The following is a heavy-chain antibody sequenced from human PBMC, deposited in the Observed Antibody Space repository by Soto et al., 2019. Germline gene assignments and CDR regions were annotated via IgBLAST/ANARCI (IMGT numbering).Heavy chain of an antibody. J-gene: IGHJ4*02. Sequence: GGSLRLSCTGPGLTFSNYWIHWVRQAPGKGLAWVSRISRDGSSTTYADSVKGRFTISRDFAKNTVYLQMNSLRAEDTAVYYCARESSGYSSYFDYWGQGILVTVSS. V-gene: IGHV3-74*01. CDR1: GLTFSNYW. CDR2: ISRDGSST. D-gene: IGHD5-12*01. CDR3: ARESSGYSSYFDY.